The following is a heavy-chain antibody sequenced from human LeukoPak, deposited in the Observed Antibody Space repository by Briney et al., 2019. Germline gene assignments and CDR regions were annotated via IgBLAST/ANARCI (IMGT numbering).Heavy chain of an antibody. Sequence: SETLSLTCTVSGGSISSYYWSWIRQPAGKGLEWIGRIYTSGSTNYNPSLKSRVTMSVDTSKNQCSLKLSSVTAADTAVYYCARTYYYGSGRNYYYYYYMDVWGKGTTVTISS. CDR3: ARTYYYGSGRNYYYYYYMDV. CDR2: IYTSGST. D-gene: IGHD3-10*01. V-gene: IGHV4-4*07. CDR1: GGSISSYY. J-gene: IGHJ6*03.